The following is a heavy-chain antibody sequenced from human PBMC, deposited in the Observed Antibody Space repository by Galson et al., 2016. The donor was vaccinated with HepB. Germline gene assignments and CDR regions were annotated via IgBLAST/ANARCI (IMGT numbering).Heavy chain of an antibody. CDR3: AALEPYYFDY. Sequence: SLRLSCAASGFTFSTYAMTWVRQAPGKGLEWVSTISGSGGNTFYADSVKGRFTISRDNSKNTLYLQMNSLRGDDTAVLYCAALEPYYFDYWGQGTLVTVS. D-gene: IGHD1-1*01. CDR2: ISGSGGNT. CDR1: GFTFSTYA. J-gene: IGHJ4*02. V-gene: IGHV3-23*01.